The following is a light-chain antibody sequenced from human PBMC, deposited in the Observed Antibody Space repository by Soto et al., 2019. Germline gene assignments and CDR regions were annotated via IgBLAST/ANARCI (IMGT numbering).Light chain of an antibody. CDR1: QSVNGW. J-gene: IGKJ1*01. Sequence: DIQMTQSPSTLSASVGDRVTITCRASQSVNGWLAWYQQKPGKAPKLLIYAASNLDSGVPSRFSGSGSETEFTLTISSRQPDDSSTYYCQRYNSKPWTVGQGNKVEAK. CDR3: QRYNSKPWT. CDR2: AAS. V-gene: IGKV1-5*01.